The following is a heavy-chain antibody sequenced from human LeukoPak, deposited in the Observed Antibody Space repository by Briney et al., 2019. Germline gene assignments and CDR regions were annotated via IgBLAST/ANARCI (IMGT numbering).Heavy chain of an antibody. CDR3: ARLYSSSSVAFDY. V-gene: IGHV4-59*08. CDR2: IYYSGST. CDR1: GGSISSYY. J-gene: IGHJ4*02. D-gene: IGHD6-13*01. Sequence: SQTLSLTCTVSGGSISSYYWSWIWQPPGKGLERIWYIYYSGSTNYNPSLKSRVTISVDTSKNQFSLKLSSVTAADTAVYYCARLYSSSSVAFDYWGQGTLVTVSS.